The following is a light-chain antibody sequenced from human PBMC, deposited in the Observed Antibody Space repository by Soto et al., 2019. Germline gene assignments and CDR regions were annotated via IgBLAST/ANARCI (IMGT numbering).Light chain of an antibody. CDR1: SSKIGTNH. CDR2: RNN. Sequence: QSVLTQPPSASGTPGQRATMSCSGNSSKIGTNHVYWYQQVPGTAPKLLIYRNNQRPSGVSDRFSGSKSGTSASLAISGLRSEDEADYYCVAWDDSLSRPVFGGGTQLTVL. CDR3: VAWDDSLSRPV. J-gene: IGLJ3*02. V-gene: IGLV1-47*01.